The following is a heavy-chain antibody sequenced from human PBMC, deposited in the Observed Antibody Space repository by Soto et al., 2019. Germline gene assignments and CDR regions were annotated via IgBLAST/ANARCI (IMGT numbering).Heavy chain of an antibody. CDR2: IIPIRGVA. J-gene: IGHJ4*02. CDR3: ARGGVLKWELILYYFDY. V-gene: IGHV1-69*10. D-gene: IGHD1-26*01. CDR1: GGTFSSYT. Sequence: SVKVSCKASGGTFSSYTISWVRQAPGQGLEWMGWIIPIRGVANYAQKFQGWVTMTGDTSTSTAYMELSRLRSDDTAVYYCARGGVLKWELILYYFDYWGQGTLVTVSS.